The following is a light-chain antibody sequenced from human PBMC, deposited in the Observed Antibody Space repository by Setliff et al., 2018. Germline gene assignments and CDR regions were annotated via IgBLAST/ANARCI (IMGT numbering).Light chain of an antibody. CDR1: SSDVGGYNY. CDR3: SSYTSSSIFYV. Sequence: QSVLTQPPSASGSPGQSVTISCTGTSSDVGGYNYVSWYQQHPGKAPKLRIYDVSNRPSGVSNRFSGSKSGNTASLTISGLQAEDEADYYCSSYTSSSIFYVFGTGTKVTVL. J-gene: IGLJ1*01. V-gene: IGLV2-14*03. CDR2: DVS.